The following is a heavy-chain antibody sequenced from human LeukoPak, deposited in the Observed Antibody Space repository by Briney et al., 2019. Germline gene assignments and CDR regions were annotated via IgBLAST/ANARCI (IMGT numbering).Heavy chain of an antibody. CDR1: DYSITNGYY. CDR3: ARAFYSSSWYHKEDFFDY. CDR2: IYHSGST. Sequence: SETLSLTCTVSDYSITNGYYWGWIRQPPGKGLEWFWSIYHSGSTYYNPSLKSRVTISVDTSKNQFSLKLSSVTAADTAVFYCARAFYSSSWYHKEDFFDYWGQGTLVTVPS. J-gene: IGHJ4*02. V-gene: IGHV4-38-2*02. D-gene: IGHD6-13*01.